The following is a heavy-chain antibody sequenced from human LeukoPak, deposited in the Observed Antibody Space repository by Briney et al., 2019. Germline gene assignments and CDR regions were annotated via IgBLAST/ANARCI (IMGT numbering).Heavy chain of an antibody. D-gene: IGHD1-26*01. CDR2: FYYGRNT. CDR1: GGSISRSDYY. V-gene: IGHV4-39*01. Sequence: PSETLSLTCTVSGGSISRSDYYWAWIRQPPGKGLGRFGSFYYGRNTYYNPSIQSRLTIAADTSKNQLSLKLSSVTAADTAVYYCARLWDGRRGYFDYWGQGTLVTVSS. CDR3: ARLWDGRRGYFDY. J-gene: IGHJ4*02.